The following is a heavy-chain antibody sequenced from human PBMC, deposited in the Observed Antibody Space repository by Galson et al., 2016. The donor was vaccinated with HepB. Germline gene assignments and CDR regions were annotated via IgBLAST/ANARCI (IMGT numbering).Heavy chain of an antibody. CDR3: ARGEGYNLY. CDR1: NGSISSSGYY. V-gene: IGHV4-39*01. Sequence: SETLSLTCSVSNGSISSSGYYWAWIRQPPGKGLEWIGSIYNSGHSYYIPSLKSRLTMSVDTSKTQFSLKLSSVTAADTAVYYCARGEGYNLYWGQGTLVTVSS. D-gene: IGHD5-24*01. J-gene: IGHJ4*02. CDR2: IYNSGHS.